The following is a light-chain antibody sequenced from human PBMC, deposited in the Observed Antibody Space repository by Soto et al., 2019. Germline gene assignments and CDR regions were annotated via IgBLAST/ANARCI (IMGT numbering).Light chain of an antibody. V-gene: IGKV1-6*01. CDR2: AAS. CDR1: QGIRND. Sequence: ALQITQSASSLSASVGYGVNIACLASQGIRNDLGWYQQKPGKAPKLLIYAASSLQSGVPARFSGSGSGTDFALKISRVEAEDVGVYYCMQGTHRPITFGQGTRLEIK. CDR3: MQGTHRPIT. J-gene: IGKJ5*01.